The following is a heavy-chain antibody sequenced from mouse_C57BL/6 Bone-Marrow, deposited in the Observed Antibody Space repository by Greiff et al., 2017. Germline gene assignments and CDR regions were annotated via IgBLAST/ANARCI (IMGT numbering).Heavy chain of an antibody. D-gene: IGHD1-1*01. V-gene: IGHV1-75*01. CDR2: IFPGSGST. CDR3: ALYYGSSLDY. CDR1: GYTFTDYY. Sequence: VQLQQSGPELVKPGASVKISCKASGYTFTDYYINWVKQRPGQGLEWIGWIFPGSGSTYYNEKFKGKATLTVDKSSSTAYMLRSSLTSEDSAVYFCALYYGSSLDYWGQGTTLTVSS. J-gene: IGHJ2*01.